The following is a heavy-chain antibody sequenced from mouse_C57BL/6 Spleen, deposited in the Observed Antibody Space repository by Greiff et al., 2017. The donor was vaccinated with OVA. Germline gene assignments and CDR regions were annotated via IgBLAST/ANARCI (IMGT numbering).Heavy chain of an antibody. CDR3: TRGRTVVEDTEFAY. Sequence: VQLQQSGAELVRPGASVTLSCKASGYTFTDYEMHWVKQTPVHGLEWIGAIDPETGGTAYNQKFKGKAILTADKSSSTAYMELRSLTSEDSAVYYCTRGRTVVEDTEFAYWGQGTLVTVSA. J-gene: IGHJ3*01. D-gene: IGHD1-1*01. CDR2: IDPETGGT. V-gene: IGHV1-15*01. CDR1: GYTFTDYE.